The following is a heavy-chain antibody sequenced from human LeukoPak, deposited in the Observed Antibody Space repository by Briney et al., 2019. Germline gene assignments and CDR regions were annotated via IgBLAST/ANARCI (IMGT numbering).Heavy chain of an antibody. J-gene: IGHJ6*03. Sequence: GGTLRLSCAASGFTFSNAWMSWVRQAPGKGLEWVGRIKSKTDGGTTDYAAPVKGRFTISRDDSKNTLYLQMNSLKTEDTAVYYCTTLRWIDYLISYYYYMDVWGKGTTVTISS. V-gene: IGHV3-15*01. CDR3: TTLRWIDYLISYYYYMDV. CDR1: GFTFSNAW. D-gene: IGHD5-12*01. CDR2: IKSKTDGGTT.